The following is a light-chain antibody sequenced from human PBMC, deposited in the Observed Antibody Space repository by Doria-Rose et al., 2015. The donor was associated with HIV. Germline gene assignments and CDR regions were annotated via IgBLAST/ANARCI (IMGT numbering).Light chain of an antibody. J-gene: IGKJ1*01. V-gene: IGKV1-39*01. CDR3: QQTYSSPPWT. Sequence: YRVTLPCRARQDDSTYFPRFLQEPGKAPTLLIYAASLLQSGVPSRFSGSGSGTDFTLTISGLQPGDLATYYCQQTYSSPPWTFGQGTKVEMK. CDR1: QDDSTY. CDR2: AAS.